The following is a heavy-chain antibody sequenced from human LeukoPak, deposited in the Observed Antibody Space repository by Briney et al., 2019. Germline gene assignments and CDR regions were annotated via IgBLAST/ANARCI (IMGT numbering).Heavy chain of an antibody. CDR1: GFTFSSYG. CDR3: ARGLGSGYVDY. CDR2: ISYDGSNK. Sequence: GGSLRLSCAASGFTFSSYGMHWVRQAPGKGLEWVAVISYDGSNKYYADSVKGRFTISRDNSKNTLYLQMNSLRAEDTAVYYCARGLGSGYVDYWGQGTLVTVSS. D-gene: IGHD2-15*01. V-gene: IGHV3-30*03. J-gene: IGHJ4*02.